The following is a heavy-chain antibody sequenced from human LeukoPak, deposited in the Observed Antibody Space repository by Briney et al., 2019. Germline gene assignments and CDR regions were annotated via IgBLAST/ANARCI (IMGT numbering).Heavy chain of an antibody. CDR2: INHSGST. Sequence: PETLSLTCAVYGGSFSGYYWSWIRQPPGKGLEWIGEINHSGSTNYNPSLKSRVTISVDTSKNQFSLKLSSVTAADTAVYYCARGQRRIAVAGTLDYWGQGTLVTVSS. CDR1: GGSFSGYY. CDR3: ARGQRRIAVAGTLDY. V-gene: IGHV4-34*01. J-gene: IGHJ4*02. D-gene: IGHD6-19*01.